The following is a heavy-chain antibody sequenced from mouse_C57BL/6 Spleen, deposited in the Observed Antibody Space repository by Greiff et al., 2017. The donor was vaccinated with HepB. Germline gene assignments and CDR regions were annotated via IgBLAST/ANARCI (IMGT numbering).Heavy chain of an antibody. CDR3: ARSYYGYDGGLGYAMDY. CDR1: GFTFSDYG. Sequence: EVKLMESGGGLVKPGGSLKLSCAASGFTFSDYGMHWVRQAPEKGLEWVAYISSGSSTIYYADTVKGRFTISRDNAKNTLFLQMTSLRSEDTAMYYCARSYYGYDGGLGYAMDYWGQGTSVTVSS. D-gene: IGHD2-2*01. CDR2: ISSGSSTI. V-gene: IGHV5-17*01. J-gene: IGHJ4*01.